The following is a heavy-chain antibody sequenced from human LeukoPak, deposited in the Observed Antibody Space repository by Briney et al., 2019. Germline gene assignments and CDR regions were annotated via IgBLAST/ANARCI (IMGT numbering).Heavy chain of an antibody. D-gene: IGHD1-26*01. Sequence: GGSLRLSCAASRFTFSSYSMNWVRQAPGKGLEWVSSISSSSSYIYYADSVKGRFTISRDNAKNSLYLQMNSLRAEDTAVYYCARDGEVGVGRWFEPWGQGTLVTVSS. CDR3: ARDGEVGVGRWFEP. J-gene: IGHJ5*02. V-gene: IGHV3-21*01. CDR2: ISSSSSYI. CDR1: RFTFSSYS.